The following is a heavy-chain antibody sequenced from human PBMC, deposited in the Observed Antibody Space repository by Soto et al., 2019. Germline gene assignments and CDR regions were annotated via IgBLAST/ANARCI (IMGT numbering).Heavy chain of an antibody. CDR3: AKLQYTVVTTLDI. Sequence: SETLSLTCSVSGGSISTYYWSWIRQSPGKGLEFIGCIFTSGGTNYNPALKSRITISRDTSKNQLSPKLTSVTAADTAVYFCAKLQYTVVTTLDIWGQGTMVTVSS. D-gene: IGHD2-21*02. CDR2: IFTSGGT. V-gene: IGHV4-4*08. CDR1: GGSISTYY. J-gene: IGHJ3*02.